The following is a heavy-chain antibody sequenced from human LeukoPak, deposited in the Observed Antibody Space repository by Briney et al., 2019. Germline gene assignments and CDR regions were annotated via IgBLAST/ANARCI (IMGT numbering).Heavy chain of an antibody. CDR3: ARWGYDYSDKSMYYFDY. V-gene: IGHV7-4-1*02. Sequence: ASVKVSCTASGYSFTNYAINWVRQAPGQGPEWMGWIHTNTGNPTYAQDFTGRFVFSLDTSVSTAYLQISSLKAEDTAVYYCARWGYDYSDKSMYYFDYWGQGTLVTVSS. J-gene: IGHJ4*02. CDR1: GYSFTNYA. CDR2: IHTNTGNP. D-gene: IGHD4-11*01.